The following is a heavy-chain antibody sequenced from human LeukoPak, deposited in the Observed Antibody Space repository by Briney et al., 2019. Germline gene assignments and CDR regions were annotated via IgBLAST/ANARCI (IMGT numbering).Heavy chain of an antibody. CDR2: INGDGSST. Sequence: GGSLRLSCAASGFIFNNYWMHWVRQTPGEGPLWLSRINGDGSSTSYAYSVQGRFSISRDNSQSTVHLQLNSLRPEDTAVYFCARNYFNQNVFDIWGRGTMVTVSS. V-gene: IGHV3-74*01. D-gene: IGHD2/OR15-2a*01. CDR3: ARNYFNQNVFDI. J-gene: IGHJ3*02. CDR1: GFIFNNYW.